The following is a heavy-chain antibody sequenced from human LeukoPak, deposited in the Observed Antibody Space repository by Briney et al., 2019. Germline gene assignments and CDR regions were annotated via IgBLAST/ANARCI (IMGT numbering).Heavy chain of an antibody. J-gene: IGHJ4*02. V-gene: IGHV1-18*01. CDR3: ARDDAYSSSCHKDDY. CDR2: ISAYNGNT. Sequence: GASVKVSCKASGYTFTSYGISWVRQAPGQGLEWMGWISAYNGNTNYAQKLQGRVTMTTDTSTSTAYMELRSLRSDDTAVYYCARDDAYSSSCHKDDYWGQGTLVTVSS. D-gene: IGHD6-13*01. CDR1: GYTFTSYG.